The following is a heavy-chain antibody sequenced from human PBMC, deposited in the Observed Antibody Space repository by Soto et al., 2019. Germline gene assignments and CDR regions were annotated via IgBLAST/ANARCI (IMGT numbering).Heavy chain of an antibody. V-gene: IGHV1-69*02. D-gene: IGHD1-26*01. J-gene: IGHJ4*02. CDR1: GGTFSSYT. CDR2: IIPILGIA. CDR3: ARGTRIPSGSYNFDY. Sequence: QVQLVQSGAEVKKPGSSVKVSCKASGGTFSSYTISWVRQAPGQGLEWMGRIIPILGIANYAQKFQGRVTITADKATSTAYMELSSLRSEDTAVYYCARGTRIPSGSYNFDYWGQGTLVTVSS.